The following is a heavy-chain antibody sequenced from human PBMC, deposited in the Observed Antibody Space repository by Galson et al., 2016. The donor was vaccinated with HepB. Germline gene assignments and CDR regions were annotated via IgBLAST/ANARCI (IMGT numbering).Heavy chain of an antibody. J-gene: IGHJ3*02. CDR2: INQDESAR. CDR3: VSGYTSGI. CDR1: GFTFSACW. Sequence: SLRLSCAASGFTFSACWLSWVRQSLGKGLEWVASINQDESARYYVDSAKGRFIISRDNARTSLSLQMNSLRVDDTSRYYCVSGYTSGIWGPGTMVIVSA. D-gene: IGHD6-25*01. V-gene: IGHV3-7*01.